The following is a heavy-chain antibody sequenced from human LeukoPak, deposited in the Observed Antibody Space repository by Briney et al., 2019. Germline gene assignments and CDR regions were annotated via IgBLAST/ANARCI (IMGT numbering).Heavy chain of an antibody. Sequence: ASVKVSCKASGYTFTSYGISWVRQAPGQGLEWMGWISAYNGNTNYAQKLQGRVTMTTDTSTSTAYTELRSLRSDDTAVYYCARDGDWNYPVDYWGQGTLVTVSS. J-gene: IGHJ4*02. CDR3: ARDGDWNYPVDY. CDR1: GYTFTSYG. V-gene: IGHV1-18*01. D-gene: IGHD1-7*01. CDR2: ISAYNGNT.